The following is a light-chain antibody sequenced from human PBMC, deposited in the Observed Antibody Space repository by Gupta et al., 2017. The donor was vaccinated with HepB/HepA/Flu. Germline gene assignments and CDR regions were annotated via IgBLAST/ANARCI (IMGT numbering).Light chain of an antibody. J-gene: IGKJ4*01. V-gene: IGKV1-33*01. CDR2: DAS. Sequence: DIQLTQPPSSLSASVGDRVTITCQASQDITNYLSWYQQKPGKAPKLLIYDASNLEAGVPSRFRGSGYGTYFTFTINSLHPEDFATYHCQQYDKRPPTFGGGTKVEIK. CDR3: QQYDKRPPT. CDR1: QDITNY.